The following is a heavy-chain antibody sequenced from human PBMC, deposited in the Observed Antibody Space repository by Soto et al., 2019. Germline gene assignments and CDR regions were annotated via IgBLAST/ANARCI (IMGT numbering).Heavy chain of an antibody. CDR3: ASRGYSHYYPYVLEG. V-gene: IGHV1-69*01. CDR2: IIPIFGTA. D-gene: IGHD5-18*01. CDR1: VGTVTSYA. Sequence: SLQVSCSASVGTVTSYAISCVRQAPGQGLEWMGGIIPIFGTANYAQKFQGRVTITADESTSTAYMELSSLRSEDTAVYDCASRGYSHYYPYVLEGWGQGITVTVS. J-gene: IGHJ6*02.